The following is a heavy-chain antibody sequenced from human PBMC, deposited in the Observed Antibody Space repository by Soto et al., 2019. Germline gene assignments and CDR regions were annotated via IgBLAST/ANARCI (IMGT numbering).Heavy chain of an antibody. CDR2: IYTSGST. D-gene: IGHD3-10*01. V-gene: IGHV4-4*07. CDR1: GGSISSYY. Sequence: PSETLSLTCTVSGGSISSYYWSWIRQPAGKGLEWIGRIYTSGSTNYNPSLKSRVTMSVDTSKNQFSPKLSSVTAADTAVYYCARDGVTMVRGVKNWFDPWGQGTLVTVSS. CDR3: ARDGVTMVRGVKNWFDP. J-gene: IGHJ5*02.